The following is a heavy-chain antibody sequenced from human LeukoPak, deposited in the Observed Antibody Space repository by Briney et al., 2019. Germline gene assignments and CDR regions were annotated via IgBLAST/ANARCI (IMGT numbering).Heavy chain of an antibody. D-gene: IGHD5-18*01. J-gene: IGHJ4*02. Sequence: GWMNPNSGNTGYAQKFQGRVTMTRNTSISTAYMELSSLRSEDTAVYYCARIKRGYSYGNFDYWGQGTLVTVSS. CDR2: MNPNSGNT. V-gene: IGHV1-8*01. CDR3: ARIKRGYSYGNFDY.